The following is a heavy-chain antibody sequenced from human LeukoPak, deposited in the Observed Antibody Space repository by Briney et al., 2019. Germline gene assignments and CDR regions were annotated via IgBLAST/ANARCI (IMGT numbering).Heavy chain of an antibody. D-gene: IGHD3-10*01. CDR1: GFTFSSYW. Sequence: GGSLRLSCAASGFTFSSYWMSWVRQAPGKGLEWVANIKQDGSEKYYVDSVKGRFTISRDNAKNSLYLQMNSLRAEDTAVYYCARDRGFGLYYYGSGNYMDVWGKGTTVTISS. CDR2: IKQDGSEK. V-gene: IGHV3-7*01. J-gene: IGHJ6*03. CDR3: ARDRGFGLYYYGSGNYMDV.